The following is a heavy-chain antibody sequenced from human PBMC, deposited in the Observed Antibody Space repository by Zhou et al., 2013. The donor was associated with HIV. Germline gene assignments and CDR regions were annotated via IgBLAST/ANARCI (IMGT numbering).Heavy chain of an antibody. CDR2: ISSYRGHT. D-gene: IGHD6-25*01. CDR1: GYTFNSQG. V-gene: IGHV1-18*01. CDR3: ARGLSARWIGGGFFYMDV. J-gene: IGHJ6*03. Sequence: QVQLVQSGAEVKKPGASVKVSCKASGYTFNSQGFIWVRQAPGQGLEWMGWISSYRGHTDYAQKLQGRVSVTTDTSTNTAYMELRSLKSDDTAVYYCARGLSARWIGGGFFYMDVWGKGTTVTVS.